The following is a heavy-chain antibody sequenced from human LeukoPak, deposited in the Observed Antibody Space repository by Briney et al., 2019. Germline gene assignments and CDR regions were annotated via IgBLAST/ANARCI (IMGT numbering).Heavy chain of an antibody. V-gene: IGHV3-15*01. Sequence: GGSLRLSCAASGFTFSNAWMSWVRQAPGKGLEWVGRIKSKTDGGTTDYAAPAKGRFTISRDDSKDTLYLQMNSLKTEDTAVYYCTTGTFDYYDSSDLDAFDIWGQGTMVTVSS. D-gene: IGHD3-22*01. CDR1: GFTFSNAW. CDR2: IKSKTDGGTT. J-gene: IGHJ3*02. CDR3: TTGTFDYYDSSDLDAFDI.